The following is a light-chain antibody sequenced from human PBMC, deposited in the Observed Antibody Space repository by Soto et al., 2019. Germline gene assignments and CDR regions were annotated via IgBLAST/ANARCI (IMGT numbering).Light chain of an antibody. J-gene: IGKJ1*01. CDR1: QRIGDW. V-gene: IGKV1-5*03. CDR3: QQYNGYPWT. CDR2: RAS. Sequence: DIPMTQSPSTLSASVGDRVIITCRASQRIGDWLAWYQQRPGKAPKLLIFRASTLQTGVPLRFSGSGSGTQFSLTISSLEPDDFAVYYCQQYNGYPWTFGQGTRVEV.